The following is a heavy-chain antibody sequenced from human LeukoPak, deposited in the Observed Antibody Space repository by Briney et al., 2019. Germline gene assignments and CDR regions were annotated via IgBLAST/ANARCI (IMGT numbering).Heavy chain of an antibody. Sequence: PSETLSLTCTVSGGSISSYYWSWIRQPPGKGLGWIGYIYYSGSTNYNPSLKSRVTLPVDTSKNQFSLKLSSVTAADTAVYYCARGVKIEYRSSSRNWYFDLWGRGTLVTVSS. CDR2: IYYSGST. D-gene: IGHD6-6*01. CDR1: GGSISSYY. V-gene: IGHV4-59*08. J-gene: IGHJ2*01. CDR3: ARGVKIEYRSSSRNWYFDL.